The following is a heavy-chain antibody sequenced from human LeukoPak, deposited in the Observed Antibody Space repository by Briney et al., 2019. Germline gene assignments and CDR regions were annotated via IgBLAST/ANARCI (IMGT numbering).Heavy chain of an antibody. CDR3: ARSPRLGRYGYGPWELPVSYFDY. D-gene: IGHD1-26*01. V-gene: IGHV4-34*01. CDR2: FNHNWGA. J-gene: IGHJ4*02. CDR1: AGSFSGYY. Sequence: SDTLSLTCAIYAGSFSGYYWSWIRQPPGKGLEWIGEFNHNWGAKYNPSLKSRVTISVDTSKNQFSLKLSSVTAADTAVYYCARSPRLGRYGYGPWELPVSYFDYWGQGTLVTVSS.